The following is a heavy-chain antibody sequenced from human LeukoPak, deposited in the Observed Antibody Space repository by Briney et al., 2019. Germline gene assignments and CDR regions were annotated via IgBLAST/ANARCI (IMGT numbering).Heavy chain of an antibody. CDR3: AKDADAIFSQFDY. CDR2: IRYDGSNK. V-gene: IGHV3-30*02. Sequence: PGGSLRLSCAASGFTFRSYGMHWVRQAPGKGLEWVAFIRYDGSNKYYADSVKGRFTISRDNSKNTLYLQMNSLRAEDTAVYYCAKDADAIFSQFDYWGQGTLVTVSS. D-gene: IGHD3-3*01. J-gene: IGHJ4*02. CDR1: GFTFRSYG.